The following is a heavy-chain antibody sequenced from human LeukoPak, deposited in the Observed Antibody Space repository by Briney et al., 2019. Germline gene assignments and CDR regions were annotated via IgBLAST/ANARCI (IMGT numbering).Heavy chain of an antibody. V-gene: IGHV3-15*01. D-gene: IGHD3-16*02. CDR3: TTRGYDYVWGSYRTSVFDP. J-gene: IGHJ5*02. Sequence: GGSLRLSCAASGFTFSNAWMSWVRQAPGKGLEWVACIKSKTGGGTTDYAAPVKGRFTISRDDSKNTLYLQMNSLKTEDTAVYYGTTRGYDYVWGSYRTSVFDPWGQGTLVTVSS. CDR1: GFTFSNAW. CDR2: IKSKTGGGTT.